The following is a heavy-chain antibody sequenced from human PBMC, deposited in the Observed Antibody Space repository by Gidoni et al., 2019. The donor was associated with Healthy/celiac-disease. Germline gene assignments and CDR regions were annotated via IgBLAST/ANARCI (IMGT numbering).Heavy chain of an antibody. CDR3: AREWFLGANDY. CDR1: GFNFSSYS. D-gene: IGHD1-26*01. Sequence: EVQLFESGGGLVKPGGSLRLSCADPGFNFSSYSMNWVRQAPGKGLEWGSSISSSSSYIYYAYTVKGRFTISRDNAKNSLYLEMNSLRAEDTAVYYCAREWFLGANDYWGQGTLVTVSS. J-gene: IGHJ4*02. CDR2: ISSSSSYI. V-gene: IGHV3-21*01.